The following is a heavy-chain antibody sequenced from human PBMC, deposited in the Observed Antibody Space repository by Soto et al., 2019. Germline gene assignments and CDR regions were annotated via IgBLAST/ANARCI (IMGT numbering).Heavy chain of an antibody. CDR2: ISGSGGST. Sequence: GGSLRLSCAASGFTFSSYAMSWVRQAPGKGLEWVSAISGSGGSTYYADSVKGRFTISRDNAKNSLFLQMNNLRAEDTAVYYCERRGSMVTFTYWGQGTLVTVSS. J-gene: IGHJ4*02. CDR3: ERRGSMVTFTY. D-gene: IGHD3-10*01. V-gene: IGHV3-23*01. CDR1: GFTFSSYA.